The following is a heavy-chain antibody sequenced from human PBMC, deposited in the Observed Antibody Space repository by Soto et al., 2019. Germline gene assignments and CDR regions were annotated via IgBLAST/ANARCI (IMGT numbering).Heavy chain of an antibody. J-gene: IGHJ6*02. Sequence: VSGGGLVQPGGSLRLSCAASGFSFSTYSMNWVRQAPGKGLEWVSYISSRSYTIYYIDSVKGRFTISRDNAKSSLYLQMNSLRDEDTAVYYCARGGSSSDNGMDVWGQGTTVTVSS. D-gene: IGHD6-6*01. CDR1: GFSFSTYS. CDR3: ARGGSSSDNGMDV. V-gene: IGHV3-48*02. CDR2: ISSRSYTI.